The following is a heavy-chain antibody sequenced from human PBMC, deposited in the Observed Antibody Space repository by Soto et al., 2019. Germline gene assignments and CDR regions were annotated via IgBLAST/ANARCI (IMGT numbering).Heavy chain of an antibody. CDR1: GFTFGSYW. CDR2: IKPDGSAT. J-gene: IGHJ4*02. Sequence: PGWSLRLSCAVSGFTFGSYWMNWVRLIPGKGLEWVAYIKPDGSATYYVDSVKGRFTISRDNAKNSLYLQMNSLRVEDTSVYYCARAGYCGPGCYYYFDHWGQGTQVTVSS. D-gene: IGHD2-21*02. V-gene: IGHV3-7*01. CDR3: ARAGYCGPGCYYYFDH.